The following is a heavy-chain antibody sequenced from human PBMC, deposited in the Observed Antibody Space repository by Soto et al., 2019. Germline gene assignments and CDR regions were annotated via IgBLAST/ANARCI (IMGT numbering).Heavy chain of an antibody. CDR2: ISAYNGNT. D-gene: IGHD2-15*01. J-gene: IGHJ6*02. Sequence: QVQLVQSGAEVKKPGASVKVSCKASGYTFTSYGISWVRQAPGQGLEWMGWISAYNGNTNYAQKLQGRVTMTTDTSTSTADMELRSLRSDDTAVYYCARAYCSGGSCYSGMDVWGQVTTVTVSS. CDR1: GYTFTSYG. V-gene: IGHV1-18*01. CDR3: ARAYCSGGSCYSGMDV.